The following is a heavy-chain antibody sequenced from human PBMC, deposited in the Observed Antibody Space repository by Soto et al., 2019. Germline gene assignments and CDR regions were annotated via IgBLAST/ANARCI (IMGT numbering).Heavy chain of an antibody. CDR2: ISSSKTYK. D-gene: IGHD6-19*01. J-gene: IGHJ3*02. V-gene: IGHV3-48*02. CDR3: VRDSGWAFDI. Sequence: EVQLVESGGGLVQPGQSLRVSCAASGFSFSSYSMNWVRQAPGKGLEWISYISSSKTYKWYADSVKGRFTISRDNAKNSLSLQMNSLRDEDTAVYYCVRDSGWAFDIWGLGTMVTVSS. CDR1: GFSFSSYS.